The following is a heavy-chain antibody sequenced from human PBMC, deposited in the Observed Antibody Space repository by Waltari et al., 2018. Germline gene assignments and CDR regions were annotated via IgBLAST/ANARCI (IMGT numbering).Heavy chain of an antibody. V-gene: IGHV4-39*02. CDR2: IYYSGST. CDR3: ARERHDSSRGRDY. CDR1: GGSISSSSYY. J-gene: IGHJ4*02. Sequence: QLQLQESGPGLVKPSETLSLTCTVSGGSISSSSYYWGWIRQPPGKGLEWIGSIYYSGSTYYNPSLKSRVTISVDTSKNQFSLKLSSVTAADTAVYYCARERHDSSRGRDYWGQGTLVTVSS. D-gene: IGHD3-22*01.